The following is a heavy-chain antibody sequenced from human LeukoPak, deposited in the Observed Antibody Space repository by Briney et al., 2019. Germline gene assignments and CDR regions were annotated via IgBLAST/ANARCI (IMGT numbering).Heavy chain of an antibody. J-gene: IGHJ6*04. D-gene: IGHD1-1*01. CDR1: GYTFTSYY. CDR3: ARDLNWNVRDYYYGMDV. V-gene: IGHV1-46*01. CDR2: INPSGGST. Sequence: ASVKVSCKASGYTFTSYYMHWVRQAPGQGLEWMGIINPSGGSTSYAQKFQGRVTMTRDTSTSTVYMELSSLRSEDTAVYYCARDLNWNVRDYYYGMDVRGKGTTVTVSS.